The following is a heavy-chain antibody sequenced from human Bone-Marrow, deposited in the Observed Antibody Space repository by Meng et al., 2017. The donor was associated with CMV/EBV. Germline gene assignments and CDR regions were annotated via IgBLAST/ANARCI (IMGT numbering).Heavy chain of an antibody. J-gene: IGHJ6*02. Sequence: GESLKISCAASGFTFSSYSMNWVRQAPGKGLEWVSSISSSSSYIYYADSVKGRFTISRDNAKNSLYLQMNSLRAEDTAVYYCARDFDPLGMAVWGQGHTVNGAS. CDR2: ISSSSSYI. V-gene: IGHV3-21*01. CDR3: ARDFDPLGMAV. CDR1: GFTFSSYS.